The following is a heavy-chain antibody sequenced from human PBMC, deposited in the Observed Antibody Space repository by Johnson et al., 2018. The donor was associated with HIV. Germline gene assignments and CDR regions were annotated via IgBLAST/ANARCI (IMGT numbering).Heavy chain of an antibody. J-gene: IGHJ3*02. CDR3: ARGRPSGSNDAFDI. D-gene: IGHD3-22*01. CDR2: ISSSGSTI. V-gene: IGHV3-11*04. Sequence: QVQLVESGGGLVKPGGSLRLSCAASGFTFSDYYMSWIRQAPGTGLEWVSYISSSGSTIYYAASVKGRFTISRDNAKNSLYLQMNSLRAEDTAVYYWARGRPSGSNDAFDIWGQGKMVTVSS. CDR1: GFTFSDYY.